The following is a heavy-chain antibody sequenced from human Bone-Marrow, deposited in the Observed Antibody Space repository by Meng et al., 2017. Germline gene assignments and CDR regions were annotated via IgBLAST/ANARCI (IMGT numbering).Heavy chain of an antibody. D-gene: IGHD3-3*01. CDR1: GGSFSSYY. V-gene: IGHV4-34*01. CDR3: ARQGFLEWLLYRGNWFDP. Sequence: QVQLQQWGAGLLKPSETLSLTCAVYGGSFSSYYWGWIRQPPGKGLEWIGSIYYSGSTYYNPSLKRRVTISVDTSKNQFSLKLSSVTAADTAVYYCARQGFLEWLLYRGNWFDPWGQGTLVTVSS. CDR2: IYYSGST. J-gene: IGHJ5*02.